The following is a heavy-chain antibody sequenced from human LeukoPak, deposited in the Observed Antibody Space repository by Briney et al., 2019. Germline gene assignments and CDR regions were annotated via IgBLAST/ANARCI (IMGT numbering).Heavy chain of an antibody. Sequence: ASVKVSCKASGYTFTSYDINWVRQATGQGLEWMGWMNPNSGNTGYAQKFQGRVTMTRNTSISTAYMELNSLRSEDTAVYYCAKSPFGSSSEYDYWGQGTLVTVSS. CDR1: GYTFTSYD. CDR3: AKSPFGSSSEYDY. CDR2: MNPNSGNT. D-gene: IGHD6-6*01. V-gene: IGHV1-8*01. J-gene: IGHJ4*02.